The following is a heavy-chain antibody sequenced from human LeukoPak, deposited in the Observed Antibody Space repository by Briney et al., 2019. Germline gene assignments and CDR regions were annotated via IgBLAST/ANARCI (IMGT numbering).Heavy chain of an antibody. Sequence: SVKVSCKASGGTFSSYAISWVRQAPGQGLEWMGGIIPIFGTANYAQKFQGRVTITADESTSTAYMELSSLRSEDTAVYYCARDGSSSQNWFDPWGQGTLVTVSS. V-gene: IGHV1-69*13. CDR3: ARDGSSSQNWFDP. CDR2: IIPIFGTA. CDR1: GGTFSSYA. D-gene: IGHD6-6*01. J-gene: IGHJ5*02.